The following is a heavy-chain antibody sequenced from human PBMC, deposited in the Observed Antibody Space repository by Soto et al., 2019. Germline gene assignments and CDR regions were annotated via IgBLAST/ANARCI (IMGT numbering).Heavy chain of an antibody. Sequence: ESGGNLVPPGGSLRLSCVGSGFTFSSNWMTWVRQAPGKGLEWVGNIRQDGSEKNYVDSVKGRFTISRDNAKNSLYLQMNSLRAEDTAVYYCAREIVVARGASYFDYWGPGTLVTVSS. CDR3: AREIVVARGASYFDY. V-gene: IGHV3-7*04. D-gene: IGHD2-2*01. CDR2: IRQDGSEK. CDR1: GFTFSSNW. J-gene: IGHJ4*02.